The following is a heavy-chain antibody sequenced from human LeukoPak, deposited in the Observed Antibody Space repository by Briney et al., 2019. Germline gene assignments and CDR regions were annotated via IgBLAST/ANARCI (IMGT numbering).Heavy chain of an antibody. D-gene: IGHD2-2*01. V-gene: IGHV1-8*01. CDR2: MNPNSGNT. CDR3: ARADRDRGSRDP. CDR1: GYTFTSYD. Sequence: ASVKVSCKASGYTFTSYDINWVRQATGQGLEWMGWMNPNSGNTGYAQEFQGRVTMTRNTSISTAYMELSSLRSEDTAVYYCARADRDRGSRDPWGQGTLVTVSS. J-gene: IGHJ5*02.